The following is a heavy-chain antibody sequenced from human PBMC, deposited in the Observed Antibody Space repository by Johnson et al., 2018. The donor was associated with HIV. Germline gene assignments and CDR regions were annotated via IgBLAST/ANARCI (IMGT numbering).Heavy chain of an antibody. J-gene: IGHJ3*02. D-gene: IGHD1-14*01. CDR1: GFSVSSNY. CDR2: IYSGGST. CDR3: ARDGMAATKANI. Sequence: VYLVESGGGLVQPGGSLRLSCAASGFSVSSNYMTWVRQAPGKGLEWVSVIYSGGSTYYADSVKGRFTISRDNSKNTLYLQMNSLRAEDTAVYYCARDGMAATKANIWGQGTMVTVSS. V-gene: IGHV3-66*01.